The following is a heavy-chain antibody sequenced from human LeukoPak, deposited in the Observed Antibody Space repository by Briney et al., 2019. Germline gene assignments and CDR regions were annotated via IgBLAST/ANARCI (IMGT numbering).Heavy chain of an antibody. CDR1: GGSISSYY. D-gene: IGHD6-6*01. V-gene: IGHV4-4*07. CDR3: ARDSSSSGVPSFDY. J-gene: IGHJ4*02. Sequence: PSETLSLTCTVSGGSISSYYWSWIRQPAGKGLEWIGRIYTSGSTNYNPSLKSRVTISVDTSKNQFSLKLSSVTAADTAVYYCARDSSSSGVPSFDYWGQGALVTVSS. CDR2: IYTSGST.